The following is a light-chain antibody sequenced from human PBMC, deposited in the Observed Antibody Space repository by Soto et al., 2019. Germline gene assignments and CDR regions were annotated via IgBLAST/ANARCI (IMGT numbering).Light chain of an antibody. V-gene: IGKV1-39*01. CDR1: QSISNH. CDR2: AAS. CDR3: QQSYNYPFT. Sequence: DIQMTQSPSSLSASVEDRVIITCRASQSISNHLNWYQQKPGKAPKLLIFAASSLQSGVPSRFSGSRSGPDFTLTISSLQPEDFATYYCQQSYNYPFTFGQGTKVDIK. J-gene: IGKJ2*01.